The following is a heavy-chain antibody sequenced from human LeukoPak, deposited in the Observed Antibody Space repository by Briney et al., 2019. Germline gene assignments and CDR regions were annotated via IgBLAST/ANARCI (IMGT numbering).Heavy chain of an antibody. D-gene: IGHD3-22*01. CDR3: ARADHSGYLINGH. CDR1: GYTFSNYD. J-gene: IGHJ4*02. Sequence: ASVKVSCKASGYTFSNYDISWVRQAPGQGLEWMGWISAYNGNTNYAQKLQGRVTMTTDTSTSTAYMELSSLRSEDTAVYYCARADHSGYLINGHWGQGTLVTVSS. V-gene: IGHV1-18*01. CDR2: ISAYNGNT.